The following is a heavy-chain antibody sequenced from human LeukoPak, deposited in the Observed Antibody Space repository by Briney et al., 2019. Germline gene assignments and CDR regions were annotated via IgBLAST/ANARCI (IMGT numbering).Heavy chain of an antibody. CDR1: GGSIISGNW. CDR3: ASSDGLPPRPESSYDVFDY. V-gene: IGHV4-4*02. CDR2: IYHSGRT. Sequence: SETLSLTCAVSGGSIISGNWWGWVRQPPGKGLEWIGEIYHSGRTNYNPSLKSRVTISLDKSKNHFSLNLSSVTAADTALYYCASSDGLPPRPESSYDVFDYWGQETLVTVSS. D-gene: IGHD5-12*01. J-gene: IGHJ4*02.